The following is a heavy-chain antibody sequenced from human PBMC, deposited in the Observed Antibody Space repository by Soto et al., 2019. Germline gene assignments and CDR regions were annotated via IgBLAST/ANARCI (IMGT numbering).Heavy chain of an antibody. Sequence: SLRLSCAASGFTFSSYGMHWVRQAPGKGLEWVAVISYDGSNKYYADSVKGRFTISRDNSKNTLYLQMNSLRAEDTAVYYCAKEWELYYYYYYGMDVWGQGTTVTVSS. CDR3: AKEWELYYYYYYGMDV. V-gene: IGHV3-30*18. D-gene: IGHD1-26*01. J-gene: IGHJ6*02. CDR1: GFTFSSYG. CDR2: ISYDGSNK.